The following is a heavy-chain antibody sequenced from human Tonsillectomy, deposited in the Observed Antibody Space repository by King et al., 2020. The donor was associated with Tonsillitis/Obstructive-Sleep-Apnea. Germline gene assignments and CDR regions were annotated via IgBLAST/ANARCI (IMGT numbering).Heavy chain of an antibody. CDR1: GFTFSNYW. J-gene: IGHJ4*02. CDR2: LKGDGRTM. CDR3: ARDDTSGWSPMEY. D-gene: IGHD6-19*01. V-gene: IGHV3-7*01. Sequence: VQLVESGGGLVQPGGSLRLSCVASGFTFSNYWMTWVRQAPGKGLEWVATLKGDGRTMYYVDSVKGRFTISRDNAKNSLYLQMNSLKVEDTAVYYCARDDTSGWSPMEYGGQGTLVTVSS.